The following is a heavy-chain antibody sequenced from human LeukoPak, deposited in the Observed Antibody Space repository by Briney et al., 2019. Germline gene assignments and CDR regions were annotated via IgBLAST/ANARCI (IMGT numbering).Heavy chain of an antibody. D-gene: IGHD1-26*01. J-gene: IGHJ3*02. Sequence: GESLRLSCVASGFTFDYYAMHWVRQAPGKGLEWVSGISSESRSIVYADSLKGRFTISRDNARNSLYLQMKSLRTEDTALYYCAKVMSGTYFSAFDIWGQGSLVTVSS. CDR3: AKVMSGTYFSAFDI. V-gene: IGHV3-9*01. CDR2: ISSESRSI. CDR1: GFTFDYYA.